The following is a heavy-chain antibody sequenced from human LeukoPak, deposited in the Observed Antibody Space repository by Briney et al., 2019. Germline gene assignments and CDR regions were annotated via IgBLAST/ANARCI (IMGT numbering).Heavy chain of an antibody. V-gene: IGHV3-21*01. Sequence: PGGSLRLSCAASGFTFSSYSMNWVRQAPGKGLEWVSSISSSSSYIYYADSVKGRFSISRDNAKNSLYLQMNSLRAEDTAVYYCAGVGGTYSSSFPFDYWGQGTLVTVSS. CDR3: AGVGGTYSSSFPFDY. CDR1: GFTFSSYS. J-gene: IGHJ4*02. D-gene: IGHD6-13*01. CDR2: ISSSSSYI.